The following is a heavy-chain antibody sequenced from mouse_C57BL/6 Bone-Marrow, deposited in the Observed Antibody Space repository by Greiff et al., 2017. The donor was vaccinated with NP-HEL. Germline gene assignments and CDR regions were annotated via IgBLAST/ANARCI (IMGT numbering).Heavy chain of an antibody. Sequence: EVKLMESGGGLVQPGGSMKLSCAASGFTFSDAWMDWVRQSPEKGLEWVAEIRNKANNHATYYAESVKGRFTISRDDSKSSVYLQMNSLRAEDTGIYYCTRSRQLRLPCAYWGQGTLVTVSA. V-gene: IGHV6-6*01. CDR2: IRNKANNHAT. D-gene: IGHD3-2*02. J-gene: IGHJ3*01. CDR3: TRSRQLRLPCAY. CDR1: GFTFSDAW.